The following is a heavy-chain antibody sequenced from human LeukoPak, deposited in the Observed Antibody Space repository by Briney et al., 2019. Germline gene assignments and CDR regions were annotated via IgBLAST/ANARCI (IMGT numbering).Heavy chain of an antibody. CDR3: ARLVVWSSSSPVDY. CDR2: IYYSGST. Sequence: PSETLSLTCTVSGGSISTYYWSWIRQPPGKGLEWIGSIYYSGSTYYNPSLKSRVTISVDTSKNQFSLKLSSVTAADTAVYYCARLVVWSSSSPVDYWGQGTLVTVSS. V-gene: IGHV4-59*05. CDR1: GGSISTYY. D-gene: IGHD6-13*01. J-gene: IGHJ4*02.